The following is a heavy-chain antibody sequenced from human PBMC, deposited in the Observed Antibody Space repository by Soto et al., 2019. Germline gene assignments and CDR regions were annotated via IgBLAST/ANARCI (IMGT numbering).Heavy chain of an antibody. V-gene: IGHV4-39*07. CDR2: IYKSGTT. CDR3: ASSYYDSSGYYGSY. J-gene: IGHJ4*02. CDR1: GDSIRSTSYY. D-gene: IGHD3-22*01. Sequence: PSETLSLTCTVSGDSIRSTSYYWGWIRQPPGKGLEWIGSIYKSGTTYYNPSLKSRVTISVDTSKNQFSLKLSSVTAADTAVYYCASSYYDSSGYYGSYWGQGTLVTVSS.